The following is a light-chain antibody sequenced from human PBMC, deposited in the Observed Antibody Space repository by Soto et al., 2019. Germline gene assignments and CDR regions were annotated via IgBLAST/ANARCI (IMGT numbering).Light chain of an antibody. CDR1: QGINSY. J-gene: IGKJ4*01. CDR3: QHGHSFPLT. V-gene: IGKV1D-12*01. Sequence: DIQMTQSPSSVSASVGDTVTIFCRASQGINSYLAWYQQAPGKAPKLLIHYASRLESGVPSRFRGSGYGTEFSLTISSLQPEDFATYYCQHGHSFPLTFGGGTRVDIK. CDR2: YAS.